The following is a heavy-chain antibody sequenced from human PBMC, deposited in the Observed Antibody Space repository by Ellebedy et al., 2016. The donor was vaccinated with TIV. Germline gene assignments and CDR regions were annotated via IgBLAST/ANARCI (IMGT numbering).Heavy chain of an antibody. CDR1: GGSISSSSYY. CDR2: ISYSGST. D-gene: IGHD4-23*01. J-gene: IGHJ3*02. CDR3: ARLGRWYGGNSEGAFDI. Sequence: SETLSLTCTVSGGSISSSSYYWAWIRQPPGKGLEWIGSISYSGSTYYNPSLKSRVTISVDTSKNQFSLRLTSVTAADTAVYYCARLGRWYGGNSEGAFDIWGQGTIVTVSS. V-gene: IGHV4-39*01.